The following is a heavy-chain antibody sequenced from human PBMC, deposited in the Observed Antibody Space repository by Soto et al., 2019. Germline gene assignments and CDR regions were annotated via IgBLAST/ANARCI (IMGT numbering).Heavy chain of an antibody. D-gene: IGHD3-22*01. CDR3: ARLPTIYDSSGYYYYGMDV. CDR2: IYWDDDK. CDR1: GFSLRTSGVS. J-gene: IGHJ6*02. Sequence: SGATLVNPTQTLTLNCTFSGFSLRTSGVSVGWIRQPPGKALEWLALIYWDDDKRYSPSLKSRLTITKDTSKNQVVLTMTNMDPVDTATYYCARLPTIYDSSGYYYYGMDVWGQGTTVTVSS. V-gene: IGHV2-5*02.